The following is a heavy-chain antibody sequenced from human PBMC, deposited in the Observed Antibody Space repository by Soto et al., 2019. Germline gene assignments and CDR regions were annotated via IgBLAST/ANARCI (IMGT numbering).Heavy chain of an antibody. Sequence: GGSLRLSCAASGFTFDDYTMHWVRQAPGKGLEWVSLISWDGGSTYYADSVKGRFTISRDNSKNSLYLQMNSLRTEDTALYYCAKGTYYYDSSGYPPHYWGQGTLVTVSS. CDR2: ISWDGGST. CDR3: AKGTYYYDSSGYPPHY. D-gene: IGHD3-22*01. V-gene: IGHV3-43*01. CDR1: GFTFDDYT. J-gene: IGHJ4*02.